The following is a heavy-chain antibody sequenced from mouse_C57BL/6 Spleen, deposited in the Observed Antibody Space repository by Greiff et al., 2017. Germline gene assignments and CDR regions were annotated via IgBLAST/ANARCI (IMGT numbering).Heavy chain of an antibody. V-gene: IGHV1-82*01. CDR2: IYPGDGDT. D-gene: IGHD2-4*01. CDR1: GYAFSSSW. Sequence: VQLKESGPELVKPGASVKISCKASGYAFSSSWMNWVKQRPGKGLEWIGRIYPGDGDTNYNGKFKGKATLTADKSSSTAYMQLSSLTSEDSAVYFCARDPHYDYDGGFAYWGQGTLVTVSA. CDR3: ARDPHYDYDGGFAY. J-gene: IGHJ3*01.